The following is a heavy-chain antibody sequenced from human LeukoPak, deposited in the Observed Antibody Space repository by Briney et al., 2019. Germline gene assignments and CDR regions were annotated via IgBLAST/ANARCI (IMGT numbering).Heavy chain of an antibody. V-gene: IGHV3-23*01. J-gene: IGHJ4*02. D-gene: IGHD6-13*01. CDR2: ISGSEGST. Sequence: GGSLRLSCAASGFTFSSYAMSWVRQAPGKGLEWVSAISGSEGSTYYTDSVKGRFTSSRDDSKNTLYLQMDSLRPEDTAVYYCAKTRGSSSFQSIDNWGQGTLVTVSS. CDR1: GFTFSSYA. CDR3: AKTRGSSSFQSIDN.